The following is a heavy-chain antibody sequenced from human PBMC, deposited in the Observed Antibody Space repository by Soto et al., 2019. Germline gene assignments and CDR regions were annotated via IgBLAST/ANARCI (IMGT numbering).Heavy chain of an antibody. CDR1: GFSLSTSGVG. CDR3: AHRRQRGELDY. Sequence: QITLKESGPTLVKPTQTLTLTCTFSGFSLSTSGVGVGWIRQPPGKALEWLALIYWDDDKRYSPSLKSRLTXPXXPSKTQVVLTMTNMDPVDTATYYCAHRRQRGELDYWGQGTLVTVSS. CDR2: IYWDDDK. J-gene: IGHJ4*02. D-gene: IGHD3-10*01. V-gene: IGHV2-5*02.